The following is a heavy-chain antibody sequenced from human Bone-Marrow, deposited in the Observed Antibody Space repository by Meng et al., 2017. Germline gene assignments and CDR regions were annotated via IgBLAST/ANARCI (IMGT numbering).Heavy chain of an antibody. V-gene: IGHV3-48*03. CDR1: GFTFSSYE. CDR2: ISSSGSTI. D-gene: IGHD3-22*01. Sequence: GGSLRLSCAASGFTFSSYEMNWVRQAPGKGLEWVSYISSSGSTIYYADSVKGRFTISRDNAKNSLYLQMNSLRAEDTAVYYCAREAGDSSGYYNYWGQGTLVTVSS. J-gene: IGHJ4*02. CDR3: AREAGDSSGYYNY.